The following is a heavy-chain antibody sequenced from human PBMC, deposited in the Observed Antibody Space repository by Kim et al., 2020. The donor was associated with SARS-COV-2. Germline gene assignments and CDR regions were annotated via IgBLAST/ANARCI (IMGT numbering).Heavy chain of an antibody. J-gene: IGHJ6*02. CDR1: GFTFSSYA. CDR2: ISGGGGST. V-gene: IGHV3-23*01. CDR3: AKGVGVGARGNDYDCMDV. D-gene: IGHD3-3*01. Sequence: GGSLRLSCVASGFTFSSYAMSWVRQAPGKGLEWVSAISGGGGSTYYADSVKGRFTISRDSSKNMLYLQMNSLRAEDTAVYYCAKGVGVGARGNDYDCMDVWGQGTTVTVSS.